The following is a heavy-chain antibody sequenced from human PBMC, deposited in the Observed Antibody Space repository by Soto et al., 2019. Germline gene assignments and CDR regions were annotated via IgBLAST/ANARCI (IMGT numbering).Heavy chain of an antibody. CDR3: ARAYDFWSGYSLGVYYNGMDV. CDR1: GYTLTELS. D-gene: IGHD3-3*01. Sequence: ASVKVSCKVSGYTLTELSMHWVRQAPGKGLEWMGGFDPEDGETIYAQKFQGRVTMTEDTSTDPAYMELSSLRSEDTAVYYCARAYDFWSGYSLGVYYNGMDVWGQGTTVTVSS. CDR2: FDPEDGET. J-gene: IGHJ6*02. V-gene: IGHV1-24*01.